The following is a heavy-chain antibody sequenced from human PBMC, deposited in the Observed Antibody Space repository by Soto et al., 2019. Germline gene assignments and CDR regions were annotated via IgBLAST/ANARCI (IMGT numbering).Heavy chain of an antibody. D-gene: IGHD5-18*01. CDR2: IIPIFGTA. J-gene: IGHJ4*02. V-gene: IGHV1-69*13. CDR3: ARVDSAGTAMVYYFDY. CDR1: GGTFSSYA. Sequence: SVKVSCKASGGTFSSYAISWVRQAPGQGLEWMGGIIPIFGTANYAQKFQGRVTITADESTSTAYMELSSLRSEDTAVYYCARVDSAGTAMVYYFDYWGQGTLVTVSS.